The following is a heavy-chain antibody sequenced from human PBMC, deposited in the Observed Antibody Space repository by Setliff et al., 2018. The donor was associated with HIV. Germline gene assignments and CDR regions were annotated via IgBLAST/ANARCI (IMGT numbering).Heavy chain of an antibody. CDR3: ASAYCSSTGCYVRWGNGMDV. J-gene: IGHJ6*02. D-gene: IGHD2-2*01. CDR2: IVVGSGNT. V-gene: IGHV1-58*01. Sequence: GASVKVSCKASGFTFTSSAVQWVRQARGQRLEWIGWIVVGSGNTNYAQKFQERVTITRDMSTSTAYMELSSLRFEDTAMYYCASAYCSSTGCYVRWGNGMDVWGQGTTVTVSS. CDR1: GFTFTSSA.